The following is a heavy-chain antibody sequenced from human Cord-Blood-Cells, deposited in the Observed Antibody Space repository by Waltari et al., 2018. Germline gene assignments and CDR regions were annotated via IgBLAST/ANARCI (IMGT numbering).Heavy chain of an antibody. D-gene: IGHD6-6*01. CDR3: ARRPYSSSRFDY. CDR2: INHSGST. J-gene: IGHJ4*02. CDR1: GRSFSGSY. Sequence: QVQLQQWGAGLLKPSETLSLTCAVHGRSFSGSYWSWIRQPPGKGLEWIGEINHSGSTNYNPSLKSRVTISVDTSKNQFSLKLSSVTAADTAVYYCARRPYSSSRFDYWGQGTLVTVSS. V-gene: IGHV4-34*01.